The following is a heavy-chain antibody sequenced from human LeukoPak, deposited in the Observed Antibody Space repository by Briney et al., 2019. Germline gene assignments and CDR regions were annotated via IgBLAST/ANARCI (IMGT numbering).Heavy chain of an antibody. V-gene: IGHV3-30*04. CDR2: ISYAGSNK. CDR1: GFTFSSYA. CDR3: ARDHSSGWYSTYYFDY. Sequence: GRSLRLSCAASGFTFSSYAMHWVRQTPGKGLEWVAVISYAGSNKYYAGSVKGRFTISRDNSKNTLYLQMNSLRAEDTAVYYCARDHSSGWYSTYYFDYWGQGTLVTVSS. D-gene: IGHD6-19*01. J-gene: IGHJ4*02.